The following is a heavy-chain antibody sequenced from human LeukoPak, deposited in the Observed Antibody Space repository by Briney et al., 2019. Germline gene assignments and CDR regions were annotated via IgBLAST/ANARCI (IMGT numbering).Heavy chain of an antibody. CDR1: GGSISSSSFH. CDR3: ARASAYYYGSNWFDP. Sequence: SETLSLTCTVSGGSISSSSFHWGWLRQPPGKGLEWIGYIYYSGSTNYNPSLKSRVTISVDTSKNQFSLKLSSVTAADTAVYYCARASAYYYGSNWFDPWGQGTLVTVSS. CDR2: IYYSGST. D-gene: IGHD3-10*01. V-gene: IGHV4-61*05. J-gene: IGHJ5*02.